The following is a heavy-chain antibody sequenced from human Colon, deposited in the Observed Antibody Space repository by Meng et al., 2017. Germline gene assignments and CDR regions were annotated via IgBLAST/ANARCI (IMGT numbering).Heavy chain of an antibody. Sequence: GESLKISCAASGFTFSNYAMHLVRQAPGKGLEWVSVISYDGGTKIYAASVKGRFTISRDDSKSTLSLQMNNLRAEDTAVYYCARDMVRGVPDYFDYWGQGTLVTVSS. D-gene: IGHD3-10*01. CDR3: ARDMVRGVPDYFDY. CDR1: GFTFSNYA. CDR2: ISYDGGTK. J-gene: IGHJ4*02. V-gene: IGHV3-30*01.